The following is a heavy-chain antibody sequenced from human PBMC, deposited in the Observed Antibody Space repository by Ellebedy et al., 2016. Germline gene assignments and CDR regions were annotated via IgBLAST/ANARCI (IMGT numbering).Heavy chain of an antibody. Sequence: SQTLSLTXXVSGGSFSDYYWSWIRQPPGKGLEWIGEINHSAGTNYNPSLKSRVTISVDTSKNQFSLKLSSMTAADTAIYYCASKPRSIAVRRSPSVDGFDIWGQGTKVSVSS. D-gene: IGHD6-6*01. J-gene: IGHJ3*02. CDR1: GGSFSDYY. CDR2: INHSAGT. V-gene: IGHV4-34*01. CDR3: ASKPRSIAVRRSPSVDGFDI.